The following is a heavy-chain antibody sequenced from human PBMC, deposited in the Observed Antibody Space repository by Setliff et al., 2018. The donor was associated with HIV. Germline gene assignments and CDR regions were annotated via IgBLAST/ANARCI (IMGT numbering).Heavy chain of an antibody. CDR3: ARDVGGSEMATHFDY. Sequence: KTSETLSLTCSVSGDSINNNNYYWGWIRQPPGKGLEWIASVFYTGSTYYRPSLKSRVTLSVELSKNHFSLKLTSVTAADTAVYYCARDVGGSEMATHFDYWGQGTLVTVSS. D-gene: IGHD3-16*01. V-gene: IGHV4-39*02. CDR1: GDSINNNNYY. J-gene: IGHJ4*02. CDR2: VFYTGST.